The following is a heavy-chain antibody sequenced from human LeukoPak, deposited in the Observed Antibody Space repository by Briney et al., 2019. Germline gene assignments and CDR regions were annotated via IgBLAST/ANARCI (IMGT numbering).Heavy chain of an antibody. J-gene: IGHJ6*03. D-gene: IGHD1-14*01. V-gene: IGHV4-39*07. CDR2: IYYSGST. CDR1: GGSISSSNYY. CDR3: ARVKTGVDYYYYYYMDV. Sequence: PETLSLTCTVSGGSISSSNYYWGWIRQPPGRGLEWIGSIYYSGSTYYNPSLKSRVTISLDTSKNQFSLKLSSVTAADTAVYYCARVKTGVDYYYYYYMDVWGTGTTVTVSS.